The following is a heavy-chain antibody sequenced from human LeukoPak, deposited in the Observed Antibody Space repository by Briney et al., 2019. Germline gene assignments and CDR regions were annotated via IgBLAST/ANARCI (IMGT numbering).Heavy chain of an antibody. V-gene: IGHV3-30-3*01. Sequence: GGSLRLSCAASGFTFSSYAMHWVRQAPGKGLEWVAVISYDESNKYYADSVKGRFTISRDNSKNTLYLQMNSLRAEDTAVYYCARGGYYHNWGQGTLVTVSS. D-gene: IGHD3-9*01. CDR1: GFTFSSYA. J-gene: IGHJ4*02. CDR3: ARGGYYHN. CDR2: ISYDESNK.